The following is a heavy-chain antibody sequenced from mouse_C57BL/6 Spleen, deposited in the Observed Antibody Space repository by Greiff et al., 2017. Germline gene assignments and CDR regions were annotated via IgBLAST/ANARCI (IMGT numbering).Heavy chain of an antibody. Sequence: VKLMESGPGLVQPSQSLSITCTVSGFSLTSYGVHWVRQSPGKGLEWLGVIWSGGSTDYNAAFISRLSISKDNSKSQVFFKMNSLQADDTAIYYCARERDGFYAMDYWGQGTSVTVSS. J-gene: IGHJ4*01. D-gene: IGHD2-13*01. CDR3: ARERDGFYAMDY. V-gene: IGHV2-2*01. CDR1: GFSLTSYG. CDR2: IWSGGST.